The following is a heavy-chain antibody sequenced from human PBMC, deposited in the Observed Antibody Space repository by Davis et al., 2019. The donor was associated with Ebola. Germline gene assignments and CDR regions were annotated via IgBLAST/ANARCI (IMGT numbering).Heavy chain of an antibody. D-gene: IGHD3-10*01. J-gene: IGHJ6*02. CDR1: GFTFSSYA. CDR2: ISGSGGST. Sequence: GESLKISCAASGFTFSSYAMSWVRQAPGKGLEWVSAISGSGGSTYYADSVKGRFTISRDNSKNTLYLQMNSLRAEDTAVYYCAREWVGSGSPYYYYGMDVWGQGTTVTVSS. CDR3: AREWVGSGSPYYYYGMDV. V-gene: IGHV3-23*01.